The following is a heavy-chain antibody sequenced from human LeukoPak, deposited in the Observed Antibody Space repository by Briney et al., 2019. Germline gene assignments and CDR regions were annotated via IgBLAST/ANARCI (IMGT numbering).Heavy chain of an antibody. V-gene: IGHV1-46*01. CDR1: GYTFTSYY. Sequence: ASVKVSCKASGYTFTSYYMHWVRQAPGQVLEWMGIINPSGGSTSYAQKFQGRVTMTRDTSTSTVYMELSSLRSEDTAVCYCASTGLLSGSYSAFDYWGQGTLVTVSS. CDR2: INPSGGST. D-gene: IGHD3-10*01. CDR3: ASTGLLSGSYSAFDY. J-gene: IGHJ4*02.